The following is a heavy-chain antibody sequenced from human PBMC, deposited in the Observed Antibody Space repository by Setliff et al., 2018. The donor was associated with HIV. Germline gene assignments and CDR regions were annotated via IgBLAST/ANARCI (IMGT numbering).Heavy chain of an antibody. V-gene: IGHV4-39*01. D-gene: IGHD5-12*01. CDR3: ARLGRPYSGQGWFDP. CDR1: GDSIFTSTYY. J-gene: IGHJ5*02. Sequence: SETLSLTCSVSGDSIFTSTYYWGWIRQPPGKRLEWIGSIYYSGNTYYNPSLKSRVTISVDTSKNQFFLNLSSVTATDSAVYYCARLGRPYSGQGWFDPWGQGTLVTVYS. CDR2: IYYSGNT.